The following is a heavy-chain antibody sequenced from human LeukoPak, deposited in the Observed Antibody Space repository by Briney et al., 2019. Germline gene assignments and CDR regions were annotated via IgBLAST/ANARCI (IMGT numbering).Heavy chain of an antibody. J-gene: IGHJ4*02. CDR2: IIPIFGTA. CDR1: GGTFSSYA. CDR3: AREDGYLYYFDY. V-gene: IGHV1-69*13. D-gene: IGHD3-22*01. Sequence: GASVKVSCKASGGTFSSYAISWVRQAPGQGLEWMGGIIPIFGTANYAQKFQGRVTITADESTSTAYMELSSLRSEDTAVYYCAREDGYLYYFDYWGQGTLDTVSS.